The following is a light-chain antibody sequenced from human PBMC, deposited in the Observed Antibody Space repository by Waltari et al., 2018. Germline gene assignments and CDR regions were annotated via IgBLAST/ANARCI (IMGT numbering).Light chain of an antibody. CDR3: QSYDSSLSGVV. V-gene: IGLV1-40*01. J-gene: IGLJ2*01. Sequence: QSVLTQPPSVSGAPGQRVTISCTGSSSNIGAGYDVHWYQQLPGTAPKLLSYGNSNRPSGGPDRFSGSKSGTSASLAITGLQAEDEADYYGQSYDSSLSGVVFGGGTKLTVL. CDR2: GNS. CDR1: SSNIGAGYD.